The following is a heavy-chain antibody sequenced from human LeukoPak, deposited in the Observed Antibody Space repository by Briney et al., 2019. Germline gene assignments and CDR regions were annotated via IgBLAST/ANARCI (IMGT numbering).Heavy chain of an antibody. CDR1: GGSFSGYY. Sequence: PSETLSLTCAVYGGSFSGYYWSWIRQPPGKGLEWIGEINHSGSTNYNPSLKSRVTISVDTSKNQFSLKLSSVTAADTAVYYCAMMDTAMVFDYWGQGTLVTVSS. CDR2: INHSGST. CDR3: AMMDTAMVFDY. J-gene: IGHJ4*02. D-gene: IGHD5-18*01. V-gene: IGHV4-34*01.